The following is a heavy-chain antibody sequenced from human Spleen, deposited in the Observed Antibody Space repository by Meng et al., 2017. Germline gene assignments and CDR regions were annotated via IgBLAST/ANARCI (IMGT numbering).Heavy chain of an antibody. J-gene: IGHJ4*02. V-gene: IGHV4-31*03. D-gene: IGHD4-11*01. CDR3: ARGPTTMAHDFDY. CDR2: IYYSGTT. Sequence: GQLQRWGAGLLKPSQTLSLTCTVSGGSITSGSYYWSWIRQHPGKGLEWIGYIYYSGTTFYNPSLKSRITISLDTSKNQFSLNLNSVTAADTAVYYCARGPTTMAHDFDYWGQGTLVTVSS. CDR1: GGSITSGSYY.